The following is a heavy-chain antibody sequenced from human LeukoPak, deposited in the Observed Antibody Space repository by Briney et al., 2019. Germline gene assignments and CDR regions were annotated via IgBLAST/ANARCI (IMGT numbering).Heavy chain of an antibody. Sequence: ASVKVSCKASGYTFTGYYMRWVRQAPGQGLEWMGWINPNRGGTNYAQKFQGRVTMTRDTSISTAYMELSRLRSDDTAVYYCARVYDFWSGYLYYFDYWGQGTLVTVSS. V-gene: IGHV1-2*02. CDR1: GYTFTGYY. CDR3: ARVYDFWSGYLYYFDY. CDR2: INPNRGGT. J-gene: IGHJ4*02. D-gene: IGHD3-3*01.